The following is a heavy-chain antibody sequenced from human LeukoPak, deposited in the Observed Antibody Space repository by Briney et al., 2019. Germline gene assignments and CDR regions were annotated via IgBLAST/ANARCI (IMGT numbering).Heavy chain of an antibody. Sequence: SETLSLTCTVSGGSISSGDYYWSWIRQPPGKGLEWIWYIYYSGSTYYNPSLKSRVTISVDTSKNQFSLRLSSVTAADTAVYYCATLTVLEMSYFDYWGQGTLVTVSS. CDR3: ATLTVLEMSYFDY. J-gene: IGHJ4*02. CDR1: GGSISSGDYY. CDR2: IYYSGST. V-gene: IGHV4-30-4*08. D-gene: IGHD5-24*01.